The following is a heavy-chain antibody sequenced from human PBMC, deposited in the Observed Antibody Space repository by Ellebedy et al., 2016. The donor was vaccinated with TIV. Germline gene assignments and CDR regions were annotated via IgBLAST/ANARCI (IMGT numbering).Heavy chain of an antibody. CDR3: ARGLVGATQGVFDY. D-gene: IGHD1-26*01. CDR2: IIPIFGTA. Sequence: AASVKVSCKASGGTFSSYAISWVRQAPGQGLEWMGGIIPIFGTANYAQKFQGRVTITADESTSTAYMELSSLRSEDTAVYYCARGLVGATQGVFDYWGQGTLVTVST. J-gene: IGHJ4*02. CDR1: GGTFSSYA. V-gene: IGHV1-69*13.